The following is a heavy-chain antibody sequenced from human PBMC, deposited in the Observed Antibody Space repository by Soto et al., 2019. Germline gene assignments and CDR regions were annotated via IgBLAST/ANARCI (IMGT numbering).Heavy chain of an antibody. CDR2: HYSGGGT. CDR1: GFSVSSHY. V-gene: IGHV3-53*01. CDR3: ARHRHPRGTVGATSPLDP. Sequence: DVQLVESGGGLVQPGGSLRLSCAISGFSVSSHYLSWVRQAPGKGLEWVSGHYSGGGTYYADSVQGRCTISRDKSNNTLYLQMRRVRAEETAVYFCARHRHPRGTVGATSPLDPWGQGTQVTVSS. J-gene: IGHJ5*02. D-gene: IGHD1-26*01.